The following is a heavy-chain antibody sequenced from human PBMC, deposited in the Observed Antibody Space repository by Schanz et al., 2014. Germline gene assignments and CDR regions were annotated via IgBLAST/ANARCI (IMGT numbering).Heavy chain of an antibody. J-gene: IGHJ4*02. D-gene: IGHD4-17*01. Sequence: QVQLVQSGAEVKKPGSPVKVSCKSSGGTFSSYAISWVRQAPGQGLEWMGRIIPILGIATYAQKFQGRLTITADKSTSTAYMELSSLRAEDTAMYYCARGYGDSPTDFWGQGTLVTVSS. CDR2: IIPILGIA. CDR3: ARGYGDSPTDF. V-gene: IGHV1-69*04. CDR1: GGTFSSYA.